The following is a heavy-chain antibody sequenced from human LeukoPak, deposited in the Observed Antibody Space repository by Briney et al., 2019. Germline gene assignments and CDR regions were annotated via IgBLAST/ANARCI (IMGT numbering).Heavy chain of an antibody. Sequence: PSETLSLTCAVSGGSISSGGYSWSWIRQPPGKGLEWIGYIYHSGSTYYNPSLKSRVTISVDRSKNQFSLKLSSVTAADTAVYYCARGFSDGRGYTYGDGFDYWGQGTLVTVSS. CDR3: ARGFSDGRGYTYGDGFDY. CDR1: GGSISSGGYS. J-gene: IGHJ4*02. D-gene: IGHD5-18*01. V-gene: IGHV4-30-2*01. CDR2: IYHSGST.